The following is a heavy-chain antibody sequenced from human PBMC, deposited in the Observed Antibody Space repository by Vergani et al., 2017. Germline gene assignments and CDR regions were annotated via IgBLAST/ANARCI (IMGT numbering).Heavy chain of an antibody. V-gene: IGHV3-30-3*01. CDR1: GFTFSSYA. CDR3: ARDSAYDFWSGYSPNPDY. Sequence: QVQLVESGGGVVQPGRSLRLSCAASGFTFSSYAMHWVRQAPGTGLEWVAVISYDGSNKYYADSVKGRFTISRDNSKNTLYLQMNSLRAEDTAVYYCARDSAYDFWSGYSPNPDYWGQGTLVTVSS. J-gene: IGHJ4*02. D-gene: IGHD3-3*01. CDR2: ISYDGSNK.